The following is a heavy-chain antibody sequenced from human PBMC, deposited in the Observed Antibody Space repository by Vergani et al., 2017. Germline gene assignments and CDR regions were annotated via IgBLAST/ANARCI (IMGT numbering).Heavy chain of an antibody. CDR3: AKSRDFYYYMDV. CDR1: EFTFSNYA. CDR2: ISGSGVSA. Sequence: EVQLLESGGGLVQPGGSLRLTCAASEFTFSNYAMNWVRQAPGKGLEWVSGISGSGVSAYYTDSVKGRFTISRDNSKNTLYLQMNSLRAEDTAVYYCAKSRDFYYYMDVWGKGTTVTVSS. V-gene: IGHV3-23*01. J-gene: IGHJ6*03.